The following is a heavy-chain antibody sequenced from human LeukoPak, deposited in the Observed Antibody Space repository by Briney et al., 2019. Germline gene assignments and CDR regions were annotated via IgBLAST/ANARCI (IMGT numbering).Heavy chain of an antibody. D-gene: IGHD2-2*01. CDR2: IIPIFGTA. CDR1: GGTFSSYA. V-gene: IGHV1-69*13. J-gene: IGHJ5*02. CDR3: AREVDTRLKLYCSSTSCPIGTFDP. Sequence: ASVKVSCKASGGTFSSYAISWVRQAPGQGLEWMGGIIPIFGTANYAQKFQGRVTITADESTSTAYMELSSLRSEDTAVYYCAREVDTRLKLYCSSTSCPIGTFDPWGQGTLVTVSS.